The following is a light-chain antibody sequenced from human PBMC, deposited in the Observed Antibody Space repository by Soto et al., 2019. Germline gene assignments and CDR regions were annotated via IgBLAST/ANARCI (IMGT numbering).Light chain of an antibody. CDR3: SSYAGSNTFVV. CDR2: EVI. CDR1: SSDVGAYNS. V-gene: IGLV2-8*01. J-gene: IGLJ2*01. Sequence: QSVLTQPPSASGSPGQSVTISCTGTSSDVGAYNSVSWYQQHPGKAPKLMIYEVIKRPSGVPDRFSGSKSGNTASLTVSGLQAEDEAVYYCSSYAGSNTFVVFGGGTKLTVL.